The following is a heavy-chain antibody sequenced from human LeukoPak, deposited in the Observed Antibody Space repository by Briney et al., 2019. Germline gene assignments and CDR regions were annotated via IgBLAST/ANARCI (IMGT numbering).Heavy chain of an antibody. V-gene: IGHV4-34*01. D-gene: IGHD2-15*01. J-gene: IGHJ3*02. CDR1: GGSFSGYY. CDR3: HLGYCSGGSCYSDAFDI. CDR2: INHSGST. Sequence: SETLSLTCAVYGGSFSGYYWSWIRQPPGKGLEWIGEINHSGSTNYNPSLKSRVTISVDTSKNQFSLKLSSVTAADTAVYYCHLGYCSGGSCYSDAFDIWGQGTMVTVSS.